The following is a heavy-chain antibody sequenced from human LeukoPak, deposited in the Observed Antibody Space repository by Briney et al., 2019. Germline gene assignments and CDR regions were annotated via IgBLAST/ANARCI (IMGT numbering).Heavy chain of an antibody. CDR1: GGTFSSYA. Sequence: SVKVSCKASGGTFSSYAISWVRQAPGQGLEWMGRITPIFGIANYAQKFQGRVTITADKSTSTAYMELSSLRSEDTAVYYCARGIVGATNGYWGQGTLVTVSS. V-gene: IGHV1-69*04. D-gene: IGHD1-26*01. CDR3: ARGIVGATNGY. CDR2: ITPIFGIA. J-gene: IGHJ4*02.